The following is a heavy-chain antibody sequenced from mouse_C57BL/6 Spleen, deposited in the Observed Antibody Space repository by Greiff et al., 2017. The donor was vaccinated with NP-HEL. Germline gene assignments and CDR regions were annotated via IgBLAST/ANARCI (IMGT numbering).Heavy chain of an antibody. CDR1: GYSITSGYY. CDR3: ARSTVVATRRFAY. Sequence: EVQRVESGPGLVKPSQSLSLTCSVTGYSITSGYYWNWIRQFPGNKLEWMGYISYDGSNNYNPSLKNRISITRDTSKNQFFLKLNSVTTEDTATYYCARSTVVATRRFAYWGQGTLVTVSA. CDR2: ISYDGSN. V-gene: IGHV3-6*01. J-gene: IGHJ3*01. D-gene: IGHD1-1*01.